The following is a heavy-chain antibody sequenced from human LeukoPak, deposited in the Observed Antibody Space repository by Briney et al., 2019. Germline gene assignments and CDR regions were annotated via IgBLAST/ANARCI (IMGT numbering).Heavy chain of an antibody. CDR2: INHSGST. V-gene: IGHV4-34*01. Sequence: SGTLSLTCAVYGGSFSGYYWSWIRQPPGKGLEWIGEINHSGSTNYNPSLKSRVTISVDTSKNQFSLKLSSVTAADTAVYYCPRSHYYGSGSYLLYYYYYGMDVWGQGTTVTVSS. CDR3: PRSHYYGSGSYLLYYYYYGMDV. CDR1: GGSFSGYY. D-gene: IGHD3-10*01. J-gene: IGHJ6*02.